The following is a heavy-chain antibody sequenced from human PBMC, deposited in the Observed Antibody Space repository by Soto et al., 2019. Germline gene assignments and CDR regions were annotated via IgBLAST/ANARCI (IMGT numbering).Heavy chain of an antibody. D-gene: IGHD3-10*01. Sequence: SETLSLTCTVSGGSISSGDYYWSWIRQPPGKGLEWIGYIYYSGSTYYNPSLKSRVTISVDTSKNQFSLKLSSVTAADTAVYYCASQKRITMVRGVPPPDYWGQGTLVTVSS. CDR1: GGSISSGDYY. V-gene: IGHV4-30-4*01. CDR2: IYYSGST. J-gene: IGHJ4*02. CDR3: ASQKRITMVRGVPPPDY.